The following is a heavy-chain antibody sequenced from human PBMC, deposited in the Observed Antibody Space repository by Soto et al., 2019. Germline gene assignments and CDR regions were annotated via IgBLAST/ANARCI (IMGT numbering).Heavy chain of an antibody. CDR2: IYYSGST. V-gene: IGHV4-39*02. CDR1: GGSISSSSYY. D-gene: IGHD3-16*01. Sequence: NPSETLSLTXTVSGGSISSSSYYWGWIRQPPGKGLEWIGSIYYSGSTHYNPSLKSRVTISVDTSKNQFSLKLSLRAEDTAVYYCAKDLYGYWGQGTLVTVSS. CDR3: AKDLYGY. J-gene: IGHJ4*02.